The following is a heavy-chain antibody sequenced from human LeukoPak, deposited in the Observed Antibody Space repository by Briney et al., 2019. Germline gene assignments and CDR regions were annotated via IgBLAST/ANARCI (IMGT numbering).Heavy chain of an antibody. CDR3: AKDPSMRWLQFSYFDY. D-gene: IGHD5-24*01. V-gene: IGHV3-30*18. Sequence: GGSLRLSCVASGFTFSSYGIHWVRQAPGKGLEWVAVIPYDGSNKYYSDSVKGRFTISRDNSKNTLYLQMNSLRAEDTAVYYCAKDPSMRWLQFSYFDYWGQGTLVTVSS. J-gene: IGHJ4*02. CDR1: GFTFSSYG. CDR2: IPYDGSNK.